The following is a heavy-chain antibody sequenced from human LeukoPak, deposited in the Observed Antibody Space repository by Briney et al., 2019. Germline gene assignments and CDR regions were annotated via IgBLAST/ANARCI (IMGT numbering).Heavy chain of an antibody. V-gene: IGHV1-46*01. CDR1: GYTFTSYY. J-gene: IGHJ4*02. D-gene: IGHD4-17*01. Sequence: ASVKVSCKASGYTFTSYYMHWVRQAPGQGLEWMGIINPSGGSTSYAQKFQGRVTMTRDMSTSTVYMELSSLRSEDTAVYYCASSGVPGDSRYYFDYWGQGTLVTVSS. CDR2: INPSGGST. CDR3: ASSGVPGDSRYYFDY.